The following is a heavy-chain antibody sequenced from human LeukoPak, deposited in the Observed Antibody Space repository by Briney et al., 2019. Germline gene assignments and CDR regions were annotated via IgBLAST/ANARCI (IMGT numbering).Heavy chain of an antibody. CDR3: ARVCSGGSCYNAYYHGMDV. CDR1: GYTFTTYV. CDR2: ISAYNGNT. J-gene: IGHJ6*02. D-gene: IGHD2-15*01. Sequence: ASLKVSCKASGYTFTTYVISWVRQAPGQGLEWIGWISAYNGNTNYAPRFQGRITMTTDTSTSTAYMELRSLRSDDTAVYYCARVCSGGSCYNAYYHGMDVWGQGTTVTVSS. V-gene: IGHV1-18*01.